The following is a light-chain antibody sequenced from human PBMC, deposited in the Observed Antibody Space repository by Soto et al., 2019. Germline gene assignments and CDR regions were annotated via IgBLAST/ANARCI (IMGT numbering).Light chain of an antibody. CDR3: QQYNTYWS. CDR2: KAS. J-gene: IGKJ1*01. CDR1: QSINNW. Sequence: DIQMTQSPSTLSASVGDRVTITCRASQSINNWLVWYQQKPGKAPKVLIYKASSLESGVPSRFSGSGSGTEFPLTISLQPHDDFANYYCQQYNTYWSFGQGTKVEIK. V-gene: IGKV1-5*03.